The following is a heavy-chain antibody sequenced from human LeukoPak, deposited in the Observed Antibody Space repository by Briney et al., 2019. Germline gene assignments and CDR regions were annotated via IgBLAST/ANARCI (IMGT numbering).Heavy chain of an antibody. CDR2: IIPIFRTA. J-gene: IGHJ6*03. CDR3: ATGGNGSGPVKYYSCYYYMDV. Sequence: GASVKVSCKASGGTFSSYAISWVRQAPGQGLEWMGGIIPIFRTANYAQKFQGRVRITTDESTSTAYMELSSLRSEDTAVYYCATGGNGSGPVKYYSCYYYMDVWGKGTTVTVSS. V-gene: IGHV1-69*05. D-gene: IGHD3-3*01. CDR1: GGTFSSYA.